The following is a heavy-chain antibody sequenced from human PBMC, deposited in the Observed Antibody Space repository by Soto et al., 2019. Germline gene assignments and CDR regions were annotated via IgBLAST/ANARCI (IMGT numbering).Heavy chain of an antibody. V-gene: IGHV4-39*01. Sequence: QLQLQESGPGLVKPSETLPLTCTVSGGSISCSSYYWCWIRQPPGKGLEWIGSIYYSGSTYYNPSPKSRVTISVETSKNQFSLKLSSVTAADTAVYYCARQHSSGWSPAAFDIWGQGTMATISS. CDR1: GGSISCSSYY. J-gene: IGHJ3*02. CDR2: IYYSGST. D-gene: IGHD6-19*01. CDR3: ARQHSSGWSPAAFDI.